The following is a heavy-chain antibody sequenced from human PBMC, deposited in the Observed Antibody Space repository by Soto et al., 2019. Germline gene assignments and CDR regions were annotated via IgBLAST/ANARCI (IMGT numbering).Heavy chain of an antibody. J-gene: IGHJ5*02. CDR3: ARVGPWVPYYYDSSPYTFENWFDP. CDR2: IYHGGST. V-gene: IGHV4-38-2*01. Sequence: LSATLSLTCDVSGYSISSGYYWGWLRQPPGKGLVWMGSIYHGGSTYYNPSLNSRVTLAIDMTNNHVSLILNSVTAADTAVYYCARVGPWVPYYYDSSPYTFENWFDPWGQGTLVSVSS. CDR1: GYSISSGYY. D-gene: IGHD3-22*01.